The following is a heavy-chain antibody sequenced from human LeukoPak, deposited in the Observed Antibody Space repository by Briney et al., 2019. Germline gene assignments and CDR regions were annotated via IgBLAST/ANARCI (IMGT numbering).Heavy chain of an antibody. CDR3: ASRLQSGSPWYFDY. V-gene: IGHV1-46*04. D-gene: IGHD1-26*01. CDR2: INPSGDTT. Sequence: ASVKVSCKASGYTFTTSFMHWVRQAPGQGLEWVGIINPSGDTTSYAQQLQGGVTMTRDTSSSTVYMELSSLRSEDTAVYYCASRLQSGSPWYFDYWGQGTLVTVSS. J-gene: IGHJ4*02. CDR1: GYTFTTSF.